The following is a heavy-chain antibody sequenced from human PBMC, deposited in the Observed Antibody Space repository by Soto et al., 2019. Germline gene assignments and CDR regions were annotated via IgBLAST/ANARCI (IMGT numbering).Heavy chain of an antibody. D-gene: IGHD4-17*01. CDR3: ARARLRAVYAFDF. J-gene: IGHJ3*01. CDR1: GVSITSGAYY. CDR2: IYYNGNT. Sequence: SETLSLTCTLSGVSITSGAYYWTWVRQHPGKGLEWIGYIYYNGNTYFSPSLKSRLTISIDTSKNQFSLKLSSVTAADTAMYYCARARLRAVYAFDFWGQGTMVTV. V-gene: IGHV4-31*03.